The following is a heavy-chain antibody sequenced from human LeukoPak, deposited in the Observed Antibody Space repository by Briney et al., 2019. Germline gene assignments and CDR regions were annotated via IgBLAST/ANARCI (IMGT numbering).Heavy chain of an antibody. J-gene: IGHJ2*01. V-gene: IGHV4-59*01. CDR3: ARGPATAATRYFDL. CDR1: GGSISSYY. Sequence: PSETLSLTCTVSGGSISSYYWSWIRQPPGKGLEWIGYIYYSGSTNNNPSLKSRVTIPLDTSKNQFSLKLSSVTAADTAVYYCARGPATAATRYFDLWGRGTLVTVSS. CDR2: IYYSGST. D-gene: IGHD2-15*01.